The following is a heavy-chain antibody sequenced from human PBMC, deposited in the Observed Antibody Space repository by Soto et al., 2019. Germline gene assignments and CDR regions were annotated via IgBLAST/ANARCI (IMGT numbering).Heavy chain of an antibody. CDR2: INPGDSHP. Sequence: PGESLKISCKGSGYSFTTFWIGWVRQMPGKGLEWMGIINPGDSHPRYSPSFQGQVTISADKSNNIAYLQWSSLKASDTATYFCARRGDYGDYGGYWGQGTLVTVSS. D-gene: IGHD4-17*01. J-gene: IGHJ4*02. V-gene: IGHV5-51*01. CDR1: GYSFTTFW. CDR3: ARRGDYGDYGGY.